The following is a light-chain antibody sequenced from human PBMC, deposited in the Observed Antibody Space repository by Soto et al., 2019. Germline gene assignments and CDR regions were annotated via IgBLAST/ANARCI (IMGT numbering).Light chain of an antibody. CDR2: EVS. V-gene: IGLV2-14*01. Sequence: QSALTQPASVSGSPGQSITISCTGTSSDVGGYNYVSWYQHHPGKAPKLMIYEVSNRPSGVSNRFSGSKSGNTASLTISGLQAEDEAEYYCSSYTGRSTPVFGGGTKLTVL. J-gene: IGLJ3*02. CDR1: SSDVGGYNY. CDR3: SSYTGRSTPV.